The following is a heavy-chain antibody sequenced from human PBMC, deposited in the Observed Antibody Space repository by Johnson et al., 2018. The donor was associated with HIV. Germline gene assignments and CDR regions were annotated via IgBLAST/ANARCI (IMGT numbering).Heavy chain of an antibody. CDR3: ARDSLVGGPPPVDAFDL. J-gene: IGHJ3*01. V-gene: IGHV3-30*02. D-gene: IGHD1-14*01. CDR1: GFTFSSCG. Sequence: QMQLVESGGGVVQPGGSLRLSCAASGFTFSSCGMHWVRQAPGKGLEWVAFIRYDGSNKYYADSVKGRFTISRDNSKNTLYLQMKSLRAEDTAVYYCARDSLVGGPPPVDAFDLWGHGTMVTVSS. CDR2: IRYDGSNK.